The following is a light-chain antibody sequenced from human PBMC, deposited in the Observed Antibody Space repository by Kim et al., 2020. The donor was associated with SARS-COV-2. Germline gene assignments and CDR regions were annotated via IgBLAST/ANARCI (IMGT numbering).Light chain of an antibody. CDR1: QEISNE. V-gene: IGKV1-16*01. J-gene: IGKJ1*01. CDR3: QQYDSYPRT. CDR2: AAS. Sequence: ASVGDSVTITCRAGQEISNELAWYQQKPGKAPNSLIYAASSLQTGVPSRFSGSGSGTDFTLTISSLQPEDFATYYCQQYDSYPRTFGQGTKVDIK.